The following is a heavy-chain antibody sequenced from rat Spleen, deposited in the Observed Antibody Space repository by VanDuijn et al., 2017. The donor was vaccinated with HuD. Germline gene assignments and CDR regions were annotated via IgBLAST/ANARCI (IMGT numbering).Heavy chain of an antibody. CDR2: ITYDGSST. D-gene: IGHD1-9*01. Sequence: EVQLVESGGGLVRPGRSLKLSCAASGFSFSNYGMAWVCQAPTKGLEWVATITYDGSSTYYRDSVKGRFTISRDNAKSTLYLQMNSLRSEDTATYYCTRANTYYGYKDVMDAWGQGASVTVSS. CDR3: TRANTYYGYKDVMDA. CDR1: GFSFSNYG. V-gene: IGHV5-29*01. J-gene: IGHJ4*01.